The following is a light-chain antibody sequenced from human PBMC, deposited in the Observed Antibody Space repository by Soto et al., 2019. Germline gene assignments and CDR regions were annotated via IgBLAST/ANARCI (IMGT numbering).Light chain of an antibody. J-gene: IGKJ2*01. Sequence: VLTQSPVTLSLSPGDRATLSCRTSQSMTSSYLAWYQQRPGQAPRLLIYGASSRATGIPDRFSGSGSGTDFTLTISRLEPEDFAVYYCQQYNSSPPMYTFGQGTKLEIK. CDR3: QQYNSSPPMYT. V-gene: IGKV3-20*01. CDR2: GAS. CDR1: QSMTSSY.